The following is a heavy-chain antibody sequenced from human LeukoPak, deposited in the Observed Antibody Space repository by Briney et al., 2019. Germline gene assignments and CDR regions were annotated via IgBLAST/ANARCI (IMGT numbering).Heavy chain of an antibody. CDR1: GFTFRNYV. CDR3: AREGYYGSGSPPSLYFDY. Sequence: GGSLRLSCAASGFTFRNYVIHWVRQAPGQGLEWVAVTSSDLNVKLYADSVKGRFTISRDNSRSTLYLQMNSLRPEDTAIYYCAREGYYGSGSPPSLYFDYWGQGTLVTVSS. J-gene: IGHJ4*02. CDR2: TSSDLNVK. D-gene: IGHD3-10*01. V-gene: IGHV3-30-3*01.